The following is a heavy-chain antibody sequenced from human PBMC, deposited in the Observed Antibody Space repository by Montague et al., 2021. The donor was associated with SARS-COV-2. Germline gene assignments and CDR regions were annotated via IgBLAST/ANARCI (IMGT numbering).Heavy chain of an antibody. Sequence: TLSLTCTVSGDSINSGSYYWSWIRQHPGKGLEWIGYIYYSGSSYYNPSLKSRVTISVNTSKNQFSLRLSSVTAADTAVYYCARARTSLIVVVNEFDYWGQGTLVTVSS. V-gene: IGHV4-31*03. D-gene: IGHD2-21*01. CDR1: GDSINSGSYY. CDR2: IYYSGSS. CDR3: ARARTSLIVVVNEFDY. J-gene: IGHJ4*02.